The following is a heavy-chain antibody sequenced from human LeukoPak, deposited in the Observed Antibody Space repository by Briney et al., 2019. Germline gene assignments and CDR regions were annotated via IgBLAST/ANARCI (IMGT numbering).Heavy chain of an antibody. CDR3: ARESYCSSTSCQQDY. V-gene: IGHV1-2*02. Sequence: ASVKVSCKASGYTFTSYGISWVRQAPGQGLEWMGWINPNSGGTNYAQKFQGRVTMTRDTSISTAYMELSRLRSDDTAVYYCARESYCSSTSCQQDYWGQGTLVTVSS. D-gene: IGHD2-2*01. CDR2: INPNSGGT. J-gene: IGHJ4*02. CDR1: GYTFTSYG.